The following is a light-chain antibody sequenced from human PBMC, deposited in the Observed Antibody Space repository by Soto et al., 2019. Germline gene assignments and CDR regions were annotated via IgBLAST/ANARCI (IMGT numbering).Light chain of an antibody. Sequence: QSVLTQPASVSGSPGQSITISCTGTASDVGGYNSVSWYQHHPGTAPKLLIYDVRYRPSGVSNRFSGSQSANTASLTISGLQTDDEDEYYCCSYTTSTTYVFGTGTKLTVL. CDR1: ASDVGGYNS. V-gene: IGLV2-14*01. J-gene: IGLJ1*01. CDR2: DVR. CDR3: CSYTTSTTYV.